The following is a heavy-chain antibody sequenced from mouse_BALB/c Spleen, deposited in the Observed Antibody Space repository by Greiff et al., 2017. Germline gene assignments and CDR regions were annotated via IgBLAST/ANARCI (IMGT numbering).Heavy chain of an antibody. Sequence: EVQRVESGGGLVKPGGSLKLSCAASGFTFSSYAMSWVRQSPEKRLEWVAEISSGGSYTYYPDTVTGRFTISRDNAKNTLYLEMSSLRSEDTAMYYCARVDYYRYGAYWGQGTLVTVS. D-gene: IGHD2-14*01. V-gene: IGHV5-9-4*01. CDR2: ISSGGSYT. CDR3: ARVDYYRYGAY. J-gene: IGHJ3*01. CDR1: GFTFSSYA.